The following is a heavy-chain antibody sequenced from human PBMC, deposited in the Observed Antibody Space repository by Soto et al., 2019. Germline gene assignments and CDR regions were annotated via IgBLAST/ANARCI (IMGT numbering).Heavy chain of an antibody. CDR3: ARGGSLYWYFDL. CDR2: INVANGNT. D-gene: IGHD1-26*01. J-gene: IGHJ2*01. CDR1: GYTFIMSA. Sequence: EASVKVSCKASGYTFIMSAMHWVRQAPGQRLEWMGWINVANGNTKYSQKFQGRVTITRDTSASTAYMELSSLRSEDTAVYYCARGGSLYWYFDLWGRGTLVTVSS. V-gene: IGHV1-3*01.